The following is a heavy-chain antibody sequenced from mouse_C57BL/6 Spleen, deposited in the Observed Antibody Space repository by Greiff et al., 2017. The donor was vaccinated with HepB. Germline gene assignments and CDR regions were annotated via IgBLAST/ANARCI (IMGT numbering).Heavy chain of an antibody. V-gene: IGHV1-76*01. CDR3: ASHYGSSYGLDY. Sequence: QVQLKESGAELVRPGASVKLSCKASGYTFTDYYINWVKQRPGQGLEWIARIYPGSGNTYYNEKFKGKATLTAEKSSSTAYMQLSSLTSEDSAVYFCASHYGSSYGLDYWGQGTTLTVSS. D-gene: IGHD1-1*01. CDR1: GYTFTDYY. CDR2: IYPGSGNT. J-gene: IGHJ2*01.